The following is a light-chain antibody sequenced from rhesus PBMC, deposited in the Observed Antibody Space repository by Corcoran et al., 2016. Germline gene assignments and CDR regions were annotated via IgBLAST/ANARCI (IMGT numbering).Light chain of an antibody. CDR2: KAS. Sequence: DIQMTHPPSSLSASVGDTVTITFRASQSISSWLDWYQQKPGKAPKLLIFKASSLQSGVPSRFSGSGSVTDFPLTISSLQPEDFATYYCQQYSSSLTFGPGTKLDIK. CDR3: QQYSSSLT. J-gene: IGKJ3*01. V-gene: IGKV1-22*01. CDR1: QSISSW.